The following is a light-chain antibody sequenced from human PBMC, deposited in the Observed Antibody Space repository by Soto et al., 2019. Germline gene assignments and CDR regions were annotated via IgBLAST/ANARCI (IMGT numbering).Light chain of an antibody. CDR2: WAS. CDR3: QQYYNTPRT. CDR1: QRVLYSANNKNK. J-gene: IGKJ1*01. Sequence: IVMTQAPDCLAVSLGERATINCRSSQRVLYSANNKNKLAWYQQKSGQPPKLLIYWASTRESGVPDRFSGSGSGTDFTLTISSLQAEDVAVYYCQQYYNTPRTFGQGTKVDIK. V-gene: IGKV4-1*01.